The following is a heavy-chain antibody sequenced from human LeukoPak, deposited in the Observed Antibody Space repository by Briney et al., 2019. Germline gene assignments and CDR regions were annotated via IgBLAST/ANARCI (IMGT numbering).Heavy chain of an antibody. V-gene: IGHV3-66*01. CDR1: GFTVSSNY. CDR3: ARDPDGYRQGHHFDY. Sequence: GGSLRLSCAASGFTVSSNYMSWVRQAPGKGLEWVSVIYSGGSTYYADSVKGRFTISRDNSKNTLYLQMNSLRAEDTAVYYCARDPDGYRQGHHFDYWGQGTPVTVSS. CDR2: IYSGGST. J-gene: IGHJ4*02. D-gene: IGHD5-18*01.